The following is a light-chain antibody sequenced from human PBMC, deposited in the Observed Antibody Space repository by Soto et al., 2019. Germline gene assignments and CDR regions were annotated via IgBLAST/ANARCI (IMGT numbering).Light chain of an antibody. CDR2: DVS. CDR3: SSYTSSSTPYV. J-gene: IGLJ1*01. CDR1: SSDFGGYNY. Sequence: QSVLAQPASVSGSPGQSITISCTGTSSDFGGYNYVSWYQQHPGKAPKLMIYDVSNRPSGVSNRFSGSKSGNTASLTISGFQAEDEADYYCSSYTSSSTPYVFGTGTKVNVL. V-gene: IGLV2-14*01.